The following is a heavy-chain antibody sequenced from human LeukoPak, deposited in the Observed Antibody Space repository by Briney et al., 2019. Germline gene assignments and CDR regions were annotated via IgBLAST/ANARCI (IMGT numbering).Heavy chain of an antibody. Sequence: PSETLSLTCTVSGGSISTYYWSWIRQPPGKGLEWIGFLYYSGGTNYNPSLKSRVSMSVDTSKNQFSLKLSSVTAADTAVYYCARHGIVGAIDAFDIWGQGTMVTVSS. D-gene: IGHD1-26*01. CDR2: LYYSGGT. J-gene: IGHJ3*02. CDR3: ARHGIVGAIDAFDI. V-gene: IGHV4-59*08. CDR1: GGSISTYY.